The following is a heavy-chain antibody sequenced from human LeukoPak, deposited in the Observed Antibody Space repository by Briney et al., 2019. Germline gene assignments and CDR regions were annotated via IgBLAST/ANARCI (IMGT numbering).Heavy chain of an antibody. Sequence: ASVKVSCKASGYTFTSYGISWVRQARGQGLEWMGWISAYNGNTNYAQKLQGRVTMTTDTSTSTAYMELRSLRSDDTAVYYCARDQYAAYYDSRDYLLDAFDIWRQGTMVTVSS. D-gene: IGHD3-22*01. CDR1: GYTFTSYG. CDR3: ARDQYAAYYDSRDYLLDAFDI. CDR2: ISAYNGNT. V-gene: IGHV1-18*01. J-gene: IGHJ3*02.